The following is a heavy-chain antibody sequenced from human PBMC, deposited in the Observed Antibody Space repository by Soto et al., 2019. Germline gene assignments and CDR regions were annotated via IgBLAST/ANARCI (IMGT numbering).Heavy chain of an antibody. D-gene: IGHD4-17*01. CDR2: IYYSGST. CDR1: GGSIRSGGYY. CDR3: ARSSQSTVTTCDY. Sequence: QVQLQESGPGLVKPSQPLSLSCTVSGGSIRSGGYYWSWIRQHPGKGLEWIGYIYYSGSTYYNPSLKSRVTISVDTSKNQCPRKLSSVTAADTAVDDGARSSQSTVTTCDYWGQGTLVTVSS. J-gene: IGHJ4*02. V-gene: IGHV4-31*03.